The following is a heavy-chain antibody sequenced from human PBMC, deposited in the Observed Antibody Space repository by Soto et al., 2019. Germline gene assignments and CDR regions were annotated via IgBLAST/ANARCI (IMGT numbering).Heavy chain of an antibody. CDR1: GGTFSSYA. J-gene: IGHJ4*02. CDR3: ARTDYYDSSGYSDY. CDR2: IIPIFGTA. Sequence: SVKVSCKASGGTFSSYAISWVRQAPGQGLEWMGGIIPIFGTANYAQKFQGRVTITADKSTSTAYMELSSLRSEDTAVYYCARTDYYDSSGYSDYWGQGALVTVSS. D-gene: IGHD3-22*01. V-gene: IGHV1-69*06.